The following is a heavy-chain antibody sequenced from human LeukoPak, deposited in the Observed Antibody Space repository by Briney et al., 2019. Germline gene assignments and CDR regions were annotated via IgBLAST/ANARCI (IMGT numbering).Heavy chain of an antibody. Sequence: ASVNVSCTASGYTFTSNYIHWVRQAPGQGLEWMGWMNPDSGNTGYAQRFQGRVTLTRNPSISTAYMEVSSLRSEDTAVYFCARGTTRNYGDFDYWGQGTLVTVSS. CDR2: MNPDSGNT. D-gene: IGHD3-10*01. V-gene: IGHV1-8*02. CDR3: ARGTTRNYGDFDY. J-gene: IGHJ4*02. CDR1: GYTFTSNY.